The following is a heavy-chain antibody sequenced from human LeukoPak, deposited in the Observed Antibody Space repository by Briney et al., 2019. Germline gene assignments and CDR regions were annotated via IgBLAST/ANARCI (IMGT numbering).Heavy chain of an antibody. CDR2: IRSKANSYAT. Sequence: SGGSLRLSCAASGFTFSGSAMHWVRQASGKGLEWVGRIRSKANSYATAYVASVKGRFTISRDDSKNTAYLQMNSLKTEDTAVYYCTRLFSLPVRYYYGSGSSSHWNVDVWGKGTTVTVSS. V-gene: IGHV3-73*01. J-gene: IGHJ6*04. CDR1: GFTFSGSA. D-gene: IGHD3-10*01. CDR3: TRLFSLPVRYYYGSGSSSHWNVDV.